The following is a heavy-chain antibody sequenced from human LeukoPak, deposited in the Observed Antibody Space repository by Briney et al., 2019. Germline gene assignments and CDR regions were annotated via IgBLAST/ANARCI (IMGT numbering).Heavy chain of an antibody. CDR1: GFTFSSYA. CDR3: AKVRYNSGWLFDY. CDR2: ISGSGDST. Sequence: GGSLRLSCAASGFTFSSYAMTWVRQAPGKRLEWVSGISGSGDSTYYADSVKGRFTISRDNSKNTFYLQMNSLRAEDTAVYYCAKVRYNSGWLFDYWGQGTLVTVSS. J-gene: IGHJ4*02. V-gene: IGHV3-23*01. D-gene: IGHD6-19*01.